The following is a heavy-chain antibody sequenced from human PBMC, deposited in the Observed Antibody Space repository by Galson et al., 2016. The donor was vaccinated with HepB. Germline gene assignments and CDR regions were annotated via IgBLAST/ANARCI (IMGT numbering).Heavy chain of an antibody. CDR1: GSSFSSHW. J-gene: IGHJ1*01. D-gene: IGHD6-13*01. V-gene: IGHV3-7*01. CDR2: IKDDGSEK. Sequence: SLRLSCAASGSSFSSHWMSWVRRGPGKGLEWVGNIKDDGSEKNYIDSVKGRFSISRDNARNSLYLQMNSLRVEDTAVYYCTADFGYSNYDWGQGTLVTVSS. CDR3: TADFGYSNYD.